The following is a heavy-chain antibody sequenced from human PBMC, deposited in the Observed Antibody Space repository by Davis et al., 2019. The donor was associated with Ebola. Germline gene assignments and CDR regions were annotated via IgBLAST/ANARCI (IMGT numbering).Heavy chain of an antibody. Sequence: SETLSLTCAVYASSTSRYYFPLSLQPPGTGLELVVEINHSGSTNYNPSLKSRVTISVDTSKNQFSLKLSSVTAADTAVYYCARGPNIWHLDYWGQGTLVTVSS. V-gene: IGHV4-34*01. CDR3: ARGPNIWHLDY. CDR1: ASSTSRYY. CDR2: INHSGST. J-gene: IGHJ4*02. D-gene: IGHD2/OR15-2a*01.